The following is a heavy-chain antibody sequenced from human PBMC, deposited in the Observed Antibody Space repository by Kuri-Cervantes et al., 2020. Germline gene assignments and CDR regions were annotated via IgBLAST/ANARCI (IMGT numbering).Heavy chain of an antibody. J-gene: IGHJ5*02. V-gene: IGHV1-3*01. CDR3: ARDRAMVRGVIKILNWFDP. Sequence: YSQKFQGRVTITRDTSASTAYMELSSLRSEDTAVYYCARDRAMVRGVIKILNWFDPWGQGTLVTVSS. D-gene: IGHD3-10*01.